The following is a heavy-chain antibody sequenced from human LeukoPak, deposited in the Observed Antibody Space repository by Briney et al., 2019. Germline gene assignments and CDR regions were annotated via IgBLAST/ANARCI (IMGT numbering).Heavy chain of an antibody. CDR1: GLTFSSDW. Sequence: GGSLRLSCAASGLTFSSDWMHWVRQVPGKGLVWVSRINSDASTINYADSVKGRFTISRDNTKNSLYLQMSSLRAEDTAVYYCATDRGWRTSGYYLYYFEYWGQGTLVTFSS. J-gene: IGHJ4*02. CDR2: INSDASTI. D-gene: IGHD3-3*01. CDR3: ATDRGWRTSGYYLYYFEY. V-gene: IGHV3-74*01.